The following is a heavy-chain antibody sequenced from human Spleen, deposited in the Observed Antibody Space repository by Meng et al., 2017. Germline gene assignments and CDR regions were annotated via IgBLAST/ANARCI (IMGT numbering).Heavy chain of an antibody. CDR3: ARTIGVEYSSSWYYFDY. CDR2: INDSGST. V-gene: IGHV4-34*01. J-gene: IGHJ4*02. CDR1: GGTISGYD. Sequence: VQLQQGGVGLLKPSENLSLTCAVYGGTISGYDWSWIRQPPGKGLEWIGEINDSGSTNSNPSLKSRVTISKDTSKTQFSLKLSSVTPADMAVYYCARTIGVEYSSSWYYFDYWGQGTLVTVSS. D-gene: IGHD6-13*01.